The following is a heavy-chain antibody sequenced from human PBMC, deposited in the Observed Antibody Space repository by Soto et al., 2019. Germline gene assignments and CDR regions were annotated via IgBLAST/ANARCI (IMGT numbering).Heavy chain of an antibody. V-gene: IGHV4-31*03. Sequence: SETLSLTCTVSGASVSTGVYYWTWIRQHPGKGLEWIGYIDNSGATYYNPSLTGRVGISVDTSKNQFSLNLQSLTAADTAFYYCAGAVSDFDVRRYRTSYFDQWGHGILVTVSS. CDR3: AGAVSDFDVRRYRTSYFDQ. J-gene: IGHJ4*01. D-gene: IGHD3-10*02. CDR1: GASVSTGVYY. CDR2: IDNSGAT.